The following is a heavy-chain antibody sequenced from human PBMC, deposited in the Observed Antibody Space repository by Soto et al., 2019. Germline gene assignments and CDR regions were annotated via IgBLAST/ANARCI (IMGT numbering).Heavy chain of an antibody. Sequence: GGSLRLSCAAAGFSVSTSHMNWVRQTPGKGLEWVSVIYSGGATYYAASVKGRFTISRDKSKNTVYLQMDSLRAEDTAVYYCARHGYNYGGGYFDYWGQGTLVTVSS. CDR3: ARHGYNYGGGYFDY. CDR2: IYSGGAT. CDR1: GFSVSTSH. D-gene: IGHD5-18*01. J-gene: IGHJ4*02. V-gene: IGHV3-53*01.